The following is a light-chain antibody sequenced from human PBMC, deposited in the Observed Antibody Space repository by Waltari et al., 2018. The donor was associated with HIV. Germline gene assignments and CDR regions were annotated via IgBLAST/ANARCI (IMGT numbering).Light chain of an antibody. CDR2: AAS. Sequence: DILMTQSPSSVSASVGDRVIVTCRASLNMDSWFAWYQQEQGEAPKLLIYAASTLQSGVSSRFSGSGSGTDFTLTISSLQPEDFATYYCQQANSFPLTFGGGTKVEIK. CDR3: QQANSFPLT. J-gene: IGKJ4*01. V-gene: IGKV1-12*01. CDR1: LNMDSW.